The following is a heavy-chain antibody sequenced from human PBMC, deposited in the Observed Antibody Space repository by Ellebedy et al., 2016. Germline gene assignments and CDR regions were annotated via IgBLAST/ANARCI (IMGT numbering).Heavy chain of an antibody. D-gene: IGHD2-21*02. CDR3: ARRASCGGGCRRGEVDN. V-gene: IGHV1-2*02. Sequence: ASVKVSCXASGYTFTDYYIHWVRQAPGQGLEWMGWINPNSGGTNYAQKFQGRVTMTKDTSITTAYMELSSLRSDDAAVYYCARRASCGGGCRRGEVDNWGQGTLVTVSS. CDR2: INPNSGGT. CDR1: GYTFTDYY. J-gene: IGHJ4*02.